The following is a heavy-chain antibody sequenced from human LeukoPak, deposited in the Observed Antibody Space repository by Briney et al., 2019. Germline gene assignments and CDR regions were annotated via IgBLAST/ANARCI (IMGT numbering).Heavy chain of an antibody. D-gene: IGHD3-22*01. Sequence: GRSLRLSCAASGFTFDDYAMHWVRQAPGKGLEWVSGISWNSGSIGYADSVKDRFTISRDNAKNSLYLQMNSLRAEDTAVYYCAKGDADYYDSSGPFDYWGQGTLVTVSS. CDR1: GFTFDDYA. V-gene: IGHV3-9*01. CDR3: AKGDADYYDSSGPFDY. CDR2: ISWNSGSI. J-gene: IGHJ4*02.